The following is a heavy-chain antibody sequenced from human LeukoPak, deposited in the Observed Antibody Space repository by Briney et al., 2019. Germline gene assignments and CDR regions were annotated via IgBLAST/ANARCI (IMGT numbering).Heavy chain of an antibody. V-gene: IGHV3-30-3*01. Sequence: PGRSLRLSCAASGFTFSSYAMHWVRQAPGKELEWVAVISYDRSNKYYADSVKGRFTISRDNSKNTLYLQMNSLRAEDTAVYYCARDLGTAMVLASFDYWGQGTLVTVSS. D-gene: IGHD5-18*01. CDR2: ISYDRSNK. J-gene: IGHJ4*02. CDR1: GFTFSSYA. CDR3: ARDLGTAMVLASFDY.